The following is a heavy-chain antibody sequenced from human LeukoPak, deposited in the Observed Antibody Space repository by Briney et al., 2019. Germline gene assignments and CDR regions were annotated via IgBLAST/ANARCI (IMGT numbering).Heavy chain of an antibody. Sequence: PGGSLRLSCAASGFTFSSYGMHWVRQAPGKGLEWVAFIRYDGSNKCYADSVKGRFTISRDNSKNTLYLQMNSLRAEDTAVYYCAKLSGSYSFDYWGQGTLVTVSS. CDR3: AKLSGSYSFDY. CDR1: GFTFSSYG. D-gene: IGHD1-26*01. J-gene: IGHJ4*02. CDR2: IRYDGSNK. V-gene: IGHV3-30*02.